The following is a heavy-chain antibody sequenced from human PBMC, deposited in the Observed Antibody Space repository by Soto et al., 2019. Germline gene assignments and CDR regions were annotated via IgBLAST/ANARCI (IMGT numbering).Heavy chain of an antibody. CDR2: ISAHNGNT. CDR1: GYDFTTYG. CDR3: ARWRYGVY. V-gene: IGHV1-18*01. J-gene: IGHJ4*02. D-gene: IGHD3-10*01. Sequence: QVHLVQSGAEVKKPGASVKVSCKGSGYDFTTYGIPWVRQAPGQGLEWMAWISAHNGNTDYAQKLQGRVTVTSDTSASTSSIELRSLRSDETAVYYCARWRYGVYWGQGALVTVSS.